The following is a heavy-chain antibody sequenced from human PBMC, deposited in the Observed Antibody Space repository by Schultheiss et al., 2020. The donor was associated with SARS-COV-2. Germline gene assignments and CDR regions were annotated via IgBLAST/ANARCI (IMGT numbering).Heavy chain of an antibody. V-gene: IGHV4-61*10. CDR2: IYYSGST. Sequence: SETLSLTCTVSGGSVSSASYYWSWIRQPAGKGLEWIGYIYYSGSTNYNPSLKSRVTISVDTSKNQFSLKLSSVTAADTAVYYCAREHRSSGKLNYGMDVWGQGTTVTVAS. J-gene: IGHJ6*02. D-gene: IGHD3-10*01. CDR1: GGSVSSASYY. CDR3: AREHRSSGKLNYGMDV.